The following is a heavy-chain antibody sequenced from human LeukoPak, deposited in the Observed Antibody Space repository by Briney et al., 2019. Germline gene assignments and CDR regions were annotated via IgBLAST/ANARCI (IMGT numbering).Heavy chain of an antibody. J-gene: IGHJ5*02. CDR3: ARCQPTPGGWFDP. D-gene: IGHD1-1*01. Sequence: GASVKVSCKASGNTFTDYYTHWVRQAPRQGLEWMGWINPNSGGTNSAQKFQGRVTMTRDMSTSTVYMELSSLRSDDTAVYYCARCQPTPGGWFDPWGQGTLVTVSS. V-gene: IGHV1-2*02. CDR2: INPNSGGT. CDR1: GNTFTDYY.